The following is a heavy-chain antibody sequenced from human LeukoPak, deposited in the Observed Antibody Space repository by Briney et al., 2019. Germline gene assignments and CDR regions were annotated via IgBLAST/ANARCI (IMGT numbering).Heavy chain of an antibody. CDR1: GFTVSSRY. V-gene: IGHV3-53*01. CDR3: ARGESSDCTCIDY. Sequence: GGSLRLSCAASGFTVSSRYMSRVRQAPGKGLEWVSVIHGDGSTYYADSVKGRFTISRDNSKNTLYLQMNSLRAEDTAVYYCARGESSDCTCIDYWGQGTLVSVSS. CDR2: IHGDGST. D-gene: IGHD2-21*02. J-gene: IGHJ4*02.